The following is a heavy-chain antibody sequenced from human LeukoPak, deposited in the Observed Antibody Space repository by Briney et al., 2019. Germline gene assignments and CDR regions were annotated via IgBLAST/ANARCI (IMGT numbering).Heavy chain of an antibody. CDR3: AKDYDSGYDYYYYYYMDV. Sequence: GGSLRLSCAASGFTFSSYGMHWVRQAPGKGLEWVAFIRYDGSNKYYADSVKGRFTISRDNSKNTLYLQMNSLRAEDTAVYYCAKDYDSGYDYYYYYYMDVWGKGTTVTVSS. J-gene: IGHJ6*03. CDR1: GFTFSSYG. V-gene: IGHV3-30*02. D-gene: IGHD5-12*01. CDR2: IRYDGSNK.